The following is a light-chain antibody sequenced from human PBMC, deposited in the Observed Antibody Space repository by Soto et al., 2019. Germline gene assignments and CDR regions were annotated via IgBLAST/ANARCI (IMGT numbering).Light chain of an antibody. CDR3: QEYNACPLT. V-gene: IGKV1-16*01. Sequence: DIQVTQSPSSLSASVADRVAITCQTSQGIRHQLAWFQLKPGKAPKSLIYAASSLQSGVPSRFSGSGSERDFTLTISSLHPEDFATYYCQEYNACPLTFGGGTKVEI. J-gene: IGKJ4*01. CDR1: QGIRHQ. CDR2: AAS.